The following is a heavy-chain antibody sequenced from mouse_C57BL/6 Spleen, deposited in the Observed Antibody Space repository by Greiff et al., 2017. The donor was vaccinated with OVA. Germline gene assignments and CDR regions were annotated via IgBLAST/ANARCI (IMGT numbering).Heavy chain of an antibody. CDR2: IYPGDGDT. CDR3: ARAYYGNFYWYFDV. CDR1: GYAFSSYW. V-gene: IGHV1-82*01. D-gene: IGHD2-10*01. Sequence: VQLQQSGPELVKPGASVKLSCKASGYAFSSYWMNWVKQRPGKGLEWIGRIYPGDGDTNYNGKFKGTATLTADKTSSTAYMRHSSLTSEDSAVYFCARAYYGNFYWYFDVWGTGTTVTVSS. J-gene: IGHJ1*03.